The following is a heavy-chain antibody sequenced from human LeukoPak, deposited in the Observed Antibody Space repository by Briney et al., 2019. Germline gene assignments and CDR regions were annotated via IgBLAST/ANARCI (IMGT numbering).Heavy chain of an antibody. CDR2: IYYSGST. V-gene: IGHV4-59*08. J-gene: IGHJ4*02. Sequence: PSETLSLTCTVSGGSISIYYWSWIRQPPGKGLEWIGYIYYSGSTNYNPSLKSRVTISVDTSKNQFSLKLSSVTAADTAVYYCARHGRGGLYSSGLFHFDYWGQGTLVTVSS. CDR3: ARHGRGGLYSSGLFHFDY. CDR1: GGSISIYY. D-gene: IGHD6-19*01.